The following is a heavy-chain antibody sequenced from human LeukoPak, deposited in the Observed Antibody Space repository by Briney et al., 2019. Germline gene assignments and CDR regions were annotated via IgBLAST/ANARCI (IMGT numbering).Heavy chain of an antibody. J-gene: IGHJ5*02. CDR2: IYYSGST. CDR3: ARHFVTFQAGESFDP. CDR1: GGSISSSSSY. D-gene: IGHD3-16*01. Sequence: SETLPLTCTVSGGSISSSSSYWGWIRQPPGKGLEWIGSIYYSGSTYYNPSLKSRVTISVDTSKNQFSLKLSSVTAADTAVYYCARHFVTFQAGESFDPWGQGTLVTVSS. V-gene: IGHV4-39*01.